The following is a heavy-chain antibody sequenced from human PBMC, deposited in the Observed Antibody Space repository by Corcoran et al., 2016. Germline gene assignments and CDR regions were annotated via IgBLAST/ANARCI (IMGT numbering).Heavy chain of an antibody. D-gene: IGHD6-19*01. CDR2: ISWDGGST. V-gene: IGHV3-43*01. J-gene: IGHJ2*01. CDR1: GFTVDDYT. CDR3: AKDVGRYSSGWYGYFDL. Sequence: EVQLVESGGVVVQPGGSLRLSCAASGFTVDDYTMHWVRQAPGKGLEWVSLISWDGGSTYYADSVKGRFTISRDNSKNFLYLQMNSLRTEDTAVYYCAKDVGRYSSGWYGYFDLWGRCTLVTGSS.